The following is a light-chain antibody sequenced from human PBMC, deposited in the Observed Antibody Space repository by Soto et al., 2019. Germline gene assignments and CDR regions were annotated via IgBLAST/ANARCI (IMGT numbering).Light chain of an antibody. CDR3: QQYNDWPLT. CDR1: QSVSSN. Sequence: EIVMTQSPVTPSVSPGERATLSCRASQSVSSNLAWYQKKPGQAPRLLIDGASIRATGIPARFSGSGSGSEFTLTISSLQSEDFAVYYCQQYNDWPLTFGGGTKVEIK. J-gene: IGKJ4*01. V-gene: IGKV3-15*01. CDR2: GAS.